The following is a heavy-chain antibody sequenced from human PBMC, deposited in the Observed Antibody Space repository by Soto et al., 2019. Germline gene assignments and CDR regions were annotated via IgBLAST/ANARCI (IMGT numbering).Heavy chain of an antibody. D-gene: IGHD3-10*01. CDR2: ISYDGSNK. J-gene: IGHJ6*02. Sequence: PGGSLRLSCAASGFTFSSYAMRWVRQAPCQGLEWAAVISYDGSNKYYAGSVRGRFTISRDNSRNTLFLQMNSLRTEDTAVHYCARDVDTGSSQYFHLFYGMDVWGQGTTVTVSS. CDR1: GFTFSSYA. V-gene: IGHV3-30-3*01. CDR3: ARDVDTGSSQYFHLFYGMDV.